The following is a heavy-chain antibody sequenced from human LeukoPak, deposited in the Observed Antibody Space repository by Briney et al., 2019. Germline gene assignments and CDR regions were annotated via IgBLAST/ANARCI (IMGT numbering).Heavy chain of an antibody. D-gene: IGHD5-24*01. J-gene: IGHJ4*01. CDR1: GGSISSGDYY. CDR2: IYYSGST. V-gene: IGHV4-30-4*08. Sequence: SQTLSLTCTVSGGSISSGDYYWSWIRQPPGKGLERIGYIYYSGSTYYNPSLKSRVTISVDTSKNQFSLKLSSVTAADTAVYYCARYGGMATIERYFDYWGQRTLVTVSS. CDR3: ARYGGMATIERYFDY.